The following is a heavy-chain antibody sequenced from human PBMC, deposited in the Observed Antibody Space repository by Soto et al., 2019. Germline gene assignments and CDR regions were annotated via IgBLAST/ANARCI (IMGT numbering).Heavy chain of an antibody. CDR1: GFTFSSYG. D-gene: IGHD3-10*01. Sequence: GGSLRLSCAASGFTFSSYGMHWVRQAPGKGLEWVAVISYDGSNKYYADSVKGRFTISRDNSKNTLYLQMNSLRAEDTAVYYCAKDRYGSGLYSMDVWGQGTTVTVSS. CDR3: AKDRYGSGLYSMDV. CDR2: ISYDGSNK. V-gene: IGHV3-30*18. J-gene: IGHJ6*02.